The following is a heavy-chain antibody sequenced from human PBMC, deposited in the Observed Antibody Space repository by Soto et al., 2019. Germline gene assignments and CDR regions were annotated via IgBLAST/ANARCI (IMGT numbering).Heavy chain of an antibody. J-gene: IGHJ6*02. D-gene: IGHD6-13*01. CDR2: IIPIFGTA. CDR1: GGTFSSYA. Sequence: QVQLVQSGAEVKKPGSSVKVSCKASGGTFSSYAISWVRQAPGQGLEWMGGIIPIFGTANYAQKFQGRVTITTDESTSTASMELSSLRSEDTAVYDCARGVSLAPISSSWYLGYYYGAMDVWGQGTKVTVSS. V-gene: IGHV1-69*01. CDR3: ARGVSLAPISSSWYLGYYYGAMDV.